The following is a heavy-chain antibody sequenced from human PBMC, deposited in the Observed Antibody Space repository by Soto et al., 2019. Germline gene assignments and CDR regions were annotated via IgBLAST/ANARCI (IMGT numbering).Heavy chain of an antibody. V-gene: IGHV3-11*01. J-gene: IGHJ6*02. CDR3: ARDAKESLFGVVITYYYYYGMDV. CDR1: GFTFSDYY. D-gene: IGHD3-3*01. CDR2: ISSSGSTI. Sequence: GGSLRLSXAASGFTFSDYYMSWIRQAPGKGLEWVSYISSSGSTIYYADSVKGRFTISRDNAKNSLYLQMNSLRAEDTAVYYCARDAKESLFGVVITYYYYYGMDVWGQGTTVTVSS.